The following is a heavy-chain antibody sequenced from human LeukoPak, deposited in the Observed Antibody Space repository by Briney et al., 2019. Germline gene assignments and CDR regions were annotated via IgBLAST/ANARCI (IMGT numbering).Heavy chain of an antibody. Sequence: GGSLRLSCAVSGFTFSKYWMSWVRQTPGKGLGWVSNINEDGRETYYVDSVKGRFTISRDNATNTLYLQINRLRADDTAVYYCARDQGSMIVVRTTSWYFDLWGCGTLVTVSS. CDR1: GFTFSKYW. CDR2: INEDGRET. J-gene: IGHJ2*01. D-gene: IGHD3-22*01. V-gene: IGHV3-7*01. CDR3: ARDQGSMIVVRTTSWYFDL.